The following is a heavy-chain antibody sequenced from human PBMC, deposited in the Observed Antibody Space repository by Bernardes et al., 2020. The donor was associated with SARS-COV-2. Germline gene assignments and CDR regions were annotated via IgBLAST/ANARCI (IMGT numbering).Heavy chain of an antibody. Sequence: ASVKVSCMASGDTFTSYAFSWVRQAPGQGLEWMGWISAYNGNTNYAQKFQGRVTMTTDTSTSTAYMELRSLRSDDTAVYYCARRSMDYWGQGTLVTVSS. J-gene: IGHJ4*02. CDR2: ISAYNGNT. V-gene: IGHV1-18*01. CDR3: ARRSMDY. CDR1: GDTFTSYA.